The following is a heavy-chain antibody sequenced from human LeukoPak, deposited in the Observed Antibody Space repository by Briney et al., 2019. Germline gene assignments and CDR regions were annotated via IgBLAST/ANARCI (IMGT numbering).Heavy chain of an antibody. J-gene: IGHJ5*02. CDR3: ARDQQLEP. Sequence: SETLSLTCTVSGGSISSSSYYWGWIRQPPGKGLEWIGSIYYSGSTYYNPSLKSRVTISVDTSKSHFSLKLSSVTAADTAVYYCARDQQLEPWGQGTLVTVSS. V-gene: IGHV4-39*07. D-gene: IGHD6-13*01. CDR2: IYYSGST. CDR1: GGSISSSSYY.